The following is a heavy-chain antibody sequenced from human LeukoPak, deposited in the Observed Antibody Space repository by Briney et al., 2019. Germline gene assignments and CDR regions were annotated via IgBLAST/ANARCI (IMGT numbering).Heavy chain of an antibody. CDR3: ARDADYVWGSYEPTHGDDY. Sequence: ASVKVSCKASGYTFTGYYMHWVRQAPGQGLDWMGWINPNSGGTNYAQKFQGRVTMTRDTSISTAYMELRRLRSDDTAVYCCARDADYVWGSYEPTHGDDYWGEGTLVTVSS. J-gene: IGHJ4*02. CDR1: GYTFTGYY. V-gene: IGHV1-2*02. CDR2: INPNSGGT. D-gene: IGHD3-16*01.